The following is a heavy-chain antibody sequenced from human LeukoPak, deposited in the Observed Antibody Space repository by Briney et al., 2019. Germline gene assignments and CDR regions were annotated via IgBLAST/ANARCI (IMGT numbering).Heavy chain of an antibody. CDR3: ARGQDFWSGPGSWVLDI. Sequence: ASVKVSCKASGYTFTNYGISWVRQAPGQGLEWMGWINPNSGGTNYAQKFQGRVTMTRDTSISTAYMELSRLRSDDTAVYYCARGQDFWSGPGSWVLDIWGQGTMVTVSS. V-gene: IGHV1-2*02. CDR1: GYTFTNYG. D-gene: IGHD3-3*01. J-gene: IGHJ3*02. CDR2: INPNSGGT.